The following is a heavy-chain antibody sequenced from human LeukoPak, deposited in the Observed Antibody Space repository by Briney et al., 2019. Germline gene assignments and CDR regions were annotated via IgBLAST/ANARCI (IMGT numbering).Heavy chain of an antibody. CDR1: GYTFTTYA. D-gene: IGHD3-10*01. Sequence: ASVKVSCKASGYTFTTYAIHWVRQAPGQRLEWMGWINAGNGNTKYSQKFQGRVTITRDTSASTAYMDLSSLRSEDTAVYYCARSMGFGELFRYWGQGTLVTVSS. CDR3: ARSMGFGELFRY. V-gene: IGHV1-3*01. CDR2: INAGNGNT. J-gene: IGHJ4*02.